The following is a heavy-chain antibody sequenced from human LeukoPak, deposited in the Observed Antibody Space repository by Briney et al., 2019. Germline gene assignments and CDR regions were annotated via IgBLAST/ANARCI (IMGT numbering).Heavy chain of an antibody. CDR3: ARVYGNY. Sequence: PSQTLSLTCTVSGGSISSGSYYWSWIRQPAGKGLEWIGRIYTSGSTNYNPSLKSRVTISVDTSKNQFSLKLSSVTAADTAVYYCARVYGNYWGQGTLVTVSS. CDR1: GGSISSGSYY. J-gene: IGHJ4*02. CDR2: IYTSGST. D-gene: IGHD4-17*01. V-gene: IGHV4-61*02.